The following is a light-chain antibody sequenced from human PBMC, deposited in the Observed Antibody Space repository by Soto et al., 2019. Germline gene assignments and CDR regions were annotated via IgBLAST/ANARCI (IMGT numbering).Light chain of an antibody. CDR1: QGISSY. J-gene: IGKJ5*01. V-gene: IGKV1-9*01. Sequence: IQLTQSPSSLSASVGDRVTITCRASQGISSYLGWYQQKPGAAPKLLIYSASNLQSGVPSRFSGSGLGTPFTLTISRLLPEDFAPYSCQPSEPTNCPITLSKGKR. CDR3: QPSEPTNCPIT. CDR2: SAS.